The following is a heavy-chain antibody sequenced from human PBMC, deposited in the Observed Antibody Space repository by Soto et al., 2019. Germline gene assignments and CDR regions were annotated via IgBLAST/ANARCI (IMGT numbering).Heavy chain of an antibody. CDR2: ISYDGSNK. D-gene: IGHD3-22*01. J-gene: IGHJ4*02. CDR1: GFTFSSYA. V-gene: IGHV3-30-3*01. Sequence: LRLSCAASGFTFSSYAMHWVRQAPGKGLEWVAVISYDGSNKYYADSVKGRFTISRDISKNTLYLQVNSLRAEDTAVYYCASLSSGYHYAWPFDYWGQGTLVTVSS. CDR3: ASLSSGYHYAWPFDY.